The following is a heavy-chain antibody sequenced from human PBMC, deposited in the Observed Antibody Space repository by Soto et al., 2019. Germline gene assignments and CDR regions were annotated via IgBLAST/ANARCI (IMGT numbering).Heavy chain of an antibody. J-gene: IGHJ4*02. CDR2: IYYSGST. V-gene: IGHV4-59*01. Sequence: SETLSLTCTVSGGSISSYYWSWIRQPPGKGLEWIGYIYYSGSTNYNPSLKSRVTISVDTSKNQFSLKLSSVTAADTAVYYCARALSGYYPDFDYWGQGTLVTVSS. D-gene: IGHD3-22*01. CDR1: GGSISSYY. CDR3: ARALSGYYPDFDY.